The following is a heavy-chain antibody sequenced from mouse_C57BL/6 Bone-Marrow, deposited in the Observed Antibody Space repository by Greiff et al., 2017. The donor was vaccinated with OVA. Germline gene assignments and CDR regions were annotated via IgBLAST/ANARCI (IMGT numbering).Heavy chain of an antibody. CDR2: INPSNGGT. CDR3: ASHYYGSSHWYFDV. J-gene: IGHJ1*03. CDR1: GYTFTSYW. Sequence: QVQLQQPGTELVKPGASVKLSCKASGYTFTSYWMHWVKQRPGQGLEWIGNINPSNGGTNYNEKFKSKATLTVDKSSSTAYMQLSSLTSEYSAVYYCASHYYGSSHWYFDVWGTGTTVTVSS. V-gene: IGHV1-53*01. D-gene: IGHD1-1*01.